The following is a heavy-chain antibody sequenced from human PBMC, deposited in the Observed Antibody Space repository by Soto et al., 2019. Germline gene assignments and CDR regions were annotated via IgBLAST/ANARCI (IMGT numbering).Heavy chain of an antibody. J-gene: IGHJ6*02. Sequence: SETLSLTCTVSGGSLSSSSYYWGWIRQPPGKGLEWIGSIYYSGSTYYNPSLKSRVTISVDTSKNQFSLKLSSVTAADTAVYYCARHAVYSSSWYYYYGMDVWGQGTTVTV. D-gene: IGHD6-13*01. V-gene: IGHV4-39*01. CDR3: ARHAVYSSSWYYYYGMDV. CDR2: IYYSGST. CDR1: GGSLSSSSYY.